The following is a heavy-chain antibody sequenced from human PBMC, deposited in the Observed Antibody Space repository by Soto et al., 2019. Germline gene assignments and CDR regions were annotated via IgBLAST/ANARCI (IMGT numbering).Heavy chain of an antibody. J-gene: IGHJ4*02. CDR1: GGSISSYY. D-gene: IGHD6-19*01. CDR3: ARADGIAVAGTWYY. CDR2: IYYSGST. Sequence: QVQLQESGPGLVKPSETLSLTCTVSGGSISSYYWSWNRQPPGKGLEWIGYIYYSGSTNYNPSLKSRVTISVDTSKNQFSLKLSSVTAADTAVYYCARADGIAVAGTWYYWGQGTLVTVSS. V-gene: IGHV4-59*01.